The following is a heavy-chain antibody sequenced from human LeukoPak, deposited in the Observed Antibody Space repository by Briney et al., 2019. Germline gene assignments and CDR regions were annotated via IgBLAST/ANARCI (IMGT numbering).Heavy chain of an antibody. CDR3: ARRGYHDYSGFDY. Sequence: GGSLRLSCAGSEFTFSSYSMHWVRQAPGKGLEWVSSISGSSSDIYYADSVKGRFTISRDNSKNSLYLQMKSLRAEDTALYYCARRGYHDYSGFDYWGQGTLVIVSS. CDR1: EFTFSSYS. CDR2: ISGSSSDI. J-gene: IGHJ4*02. D-gene: IGHD1-26*01. V-gene: IGHV3-21*01.